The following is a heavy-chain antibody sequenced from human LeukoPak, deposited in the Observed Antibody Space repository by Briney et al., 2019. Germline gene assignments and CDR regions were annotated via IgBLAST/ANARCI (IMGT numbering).Heavy chain of an antibody. J-gene: IGHJ6*03. V-gene: IGHV4-39*07. CDR1: GGSISSSSYY. CDR3: ARTGDGYNYYNYYYMDV. CDR2: IYYSGST. Sequence: SETLSLTCTVSGGSISSSSYYWGWLRQPPGKGLEWIGSIYYSGSTYYNPSLKSRITISVDTSKNQFSLKLSSVTAADTAVYYCARTGDGYNYYNYYYMDVWGKGTTVTVTS. D-gene: IGHD5-24*01.